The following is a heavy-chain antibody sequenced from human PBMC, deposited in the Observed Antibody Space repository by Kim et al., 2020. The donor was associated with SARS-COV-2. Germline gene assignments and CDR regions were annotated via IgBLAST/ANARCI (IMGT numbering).Heavy chain of an antibody. CDR1: GGSISSYY. CDR3: ARGRWNEPLDWFDP. D-gene: IGHD1-1*01. V-gene: IGHV4-59*01. Sequence: SETLSLTCTVSGGSISSYYWSWIRQPPGKGLEWIGYIYYSGSTNYNPSLKSRVTISVDTSKNQFSLKLSSVTAADTAVYYCARGRWNEPLDWFDPWGQGTLVTVSS. CDR2: IYYSGST. J-gene: IGHJ5*02.